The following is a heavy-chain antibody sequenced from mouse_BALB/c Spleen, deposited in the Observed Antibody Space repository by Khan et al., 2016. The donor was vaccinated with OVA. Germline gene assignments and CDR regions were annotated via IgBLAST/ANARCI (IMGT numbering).Heavy chain of an antibody. CDR1: GYTFTNYW. Sequence: VQLQESGAELVKPGASVKLSCKTSGYTFTNYWIQWIKQRPGQGLGWIGQIFPGTGTTYYNQNFKGKATLTVDTSSNTAYMHLSSLTSEDSAVYFCARGYFGNYEFVYWGQGTLVTVSA. V-gene: IGHV1S132*01. J-gene: IGHJ3*01. D-gene: IGHD2-1*01. CDR2: IFPGTGTT. CDR3: ARGYFGNYEFVY.